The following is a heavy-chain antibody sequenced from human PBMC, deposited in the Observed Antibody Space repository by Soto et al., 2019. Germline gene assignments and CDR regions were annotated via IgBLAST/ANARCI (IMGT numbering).Heavy chain of an antibody. D-gene: IGHD5-12*01. CDR3: ARVGSGFDY. Sequence: SETLSLTCAFYCGSFSAYYWSWIRQPPGKGLEWIGEINHGGSTNYSPSLKSRVTMSLDTSQNQFSLRLTSVTAADTAVYYCARVGSGFDYWGQGTLVTVSS. CDR1: CGSFSAYY. CDR2: INHGGST. J-gene: IGHJ4*02. V-gene: IGHV4-34*01.